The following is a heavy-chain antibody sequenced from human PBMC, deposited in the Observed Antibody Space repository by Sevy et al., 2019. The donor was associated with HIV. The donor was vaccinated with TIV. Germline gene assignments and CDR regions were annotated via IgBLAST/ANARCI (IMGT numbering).Heavy chain of an antibody. CDR3: ARDLEFYDYGDYGPAFMPDY. CDR1: GFTFSNYA. J-gene: IGHJ4*02. Sequence: GGSLRLSCAASGFTFSNYAMGWVRQAPGKGLEWVAVMWFDGSNTYYADSVKGRFTISRDIAKNTLHLQMNSLRAEDTAVYYCARDLEFYDYGDYGPAFMPDYWGQGTLVTVSS. V-gene: IGHV3-33*08. CDR2: MWFDGSNT. D-gene: IGHD4-17*01.